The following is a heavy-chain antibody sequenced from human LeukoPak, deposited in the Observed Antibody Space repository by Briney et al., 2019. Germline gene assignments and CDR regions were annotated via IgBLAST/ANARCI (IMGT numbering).Heavy chain of an antibody. CDR3: ARVLRYCSGGNCYSGGLGYMDV. CDR1: GFTFSRFW. J-gene: IGHJ6*03. D-gene: IGHD2-15*01. V-gene: IGHV3-7*01. CDR2: INQDESAK. Sequence: GGSLRLSCAASGFTFSRFWMSWVRQAPGKGLEWVASINQDESAKYYVDSVRGRFTISRDNAKNSLYLQMNSLRAEDTAVYYCARVLRYCSGGNCYSGGLGYMDVWGKGTTVTISS.